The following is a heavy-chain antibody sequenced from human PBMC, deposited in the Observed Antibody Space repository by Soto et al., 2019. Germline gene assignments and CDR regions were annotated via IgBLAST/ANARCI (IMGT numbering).Heavy chain of an antibody. V-gene: IGHV3-9*01. CDR2: ISGSI. CDR1: GFTFSSYA. J-gene: IGHJ6*03. Sequence: GGSLRLSCAASGFTFSSYAMSWVRQAPWKGLEWVSAISGSIGYADSVKGRFTISRDNAKNSLYLQMNSLRAEDTALYYCAKDSGYSSYYSYYMDVWGKGTTVTVYS. D-gene: IGHD5-18*01. CDR3: AKDSGYSSYYSYYMDV.